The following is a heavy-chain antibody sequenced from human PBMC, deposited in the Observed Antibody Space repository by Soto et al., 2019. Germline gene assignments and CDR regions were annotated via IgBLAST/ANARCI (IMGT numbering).Heavy chain of an antibody. Sequence: EVQLLESGGGLVQPGESLRLSCAASGFTFSSYAMTWVRQASAKELEWVSSISGSGDYTYFADSVKGRFTISRDNSKDTLYLQMSSLRVEDTAIYYCSKDSRSHPQGWFDPWGQGTLVTVSS. CDR1: GFTFSSYA. CDR2: ISGSGDYT. J-gene: IGHJ5*02. CDR3: SKDSRSHPQGWFDP. V-gene: IGHV3-23*01. D-gene: IGHD2-15*01.